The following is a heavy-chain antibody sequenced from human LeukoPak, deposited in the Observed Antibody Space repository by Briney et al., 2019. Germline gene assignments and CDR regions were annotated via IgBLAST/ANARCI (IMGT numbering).Heavy chain of an antibody. J-gene: IGHJ4*02. V-gene: IGHV3-9*01. CDR2: ISWNSGSI. D-gene: IGHD6-13*01. Sequence: GGSLRLSCAASGFTFSSYAMSWVRQAPGKGLEWVSGISWNSGSIGYADSVKGRFTISRDNAKNSLYLQMNSLRAEDTALYYCAKGRIAAAVSAADYWGQGTLVTVSS. CDR3: AKGRIAAAVSAADY. CDR1: GFTFSSYA.